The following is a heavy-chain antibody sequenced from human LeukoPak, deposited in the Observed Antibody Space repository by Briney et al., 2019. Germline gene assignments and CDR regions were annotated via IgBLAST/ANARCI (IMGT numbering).Heavy chain of an antibody. D-gene: IGHD3-10*01. CDR3: ARHWSGSGSWFHFDY. CDR1: GGSISSYY. J-gene: IGHJ4*02. Sequence: SETLSLTCTVSGGSISSYYWSWIRQPPGKGLEWIGYIYYSGSTNYNPSLKSRVTISVDTSKNQFSLKLSSVTAADTAVYYCARHWSGSGSWFHFDYWGQGTPVTVSS. CDR2: IYYSGST. V-gene: IGHV4-59*08.